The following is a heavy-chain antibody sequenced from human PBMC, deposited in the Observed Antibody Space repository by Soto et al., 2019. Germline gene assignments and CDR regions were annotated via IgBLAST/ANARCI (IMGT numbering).Heavy chain of an antibody. D-gene: IGHD3-16*01. CDR2: IYYSGST. Sequence: SETLSLTCTVSGGSISSGGYYWSWIRQHPGKGLEWIGYIYYSGSTYYNPSLKSRVTISEDTSKNQFSLKLSSVTAADTAVYYCARERKLMKSAFDIWGQGTMVTVSS. V-gene: IGHV4-31*03. CDR3: ARERKLMKSAFDI. CDR1: GGSISSGGYY. J-gene: IGHJ3*02.